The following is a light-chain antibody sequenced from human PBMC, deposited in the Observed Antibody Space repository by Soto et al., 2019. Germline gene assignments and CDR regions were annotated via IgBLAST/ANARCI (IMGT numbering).Light chain of an antibody. V-gene: IGKV3-15*01. Sequence: EIGMTQSPATLSVYTGERATFSCRASQSVSSNLAWYQQKPGQAPRLLIYGASIRATGIPARFSGSGSGTEFTLTISTLQSEDFAIYYCQHYNNWPPWTFGQGTKVDIK. J-gene: IGKJ1*01. CDR1: QSVSSN. CDR2: GAS. CDR3: QHYNNWPPWT.